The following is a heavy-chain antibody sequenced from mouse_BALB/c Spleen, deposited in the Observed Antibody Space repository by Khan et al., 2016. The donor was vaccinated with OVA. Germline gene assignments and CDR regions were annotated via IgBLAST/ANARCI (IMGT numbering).Heavy chain of an antibody. J-gene: IGHJ4*01. V-gene: IGHV1S41*01. CDR1: GYTFTSYW. D-gene: IGHD1-1*01. CDR2: IGPGSGTP. Sequence: DLVKPGASVKLSCKASGYTFTSYWINWIKQRPGQGLEWVGQIGPGSGTPYYNEVFKGKATLTVDTSSSTAYIQLSSLASEDSAVFVCAISNDYCNGLYAMDHWGQGTSVTAS. CDR3: AISNDYCNGLYAMDH.